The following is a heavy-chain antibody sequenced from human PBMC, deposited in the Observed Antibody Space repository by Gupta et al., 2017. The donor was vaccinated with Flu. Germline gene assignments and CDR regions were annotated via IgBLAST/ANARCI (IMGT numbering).Heavy chain of an antibody. D-gene: IGHD6-19*01. CDR3: ARGGPSTVSGWYGDSDY. V-gene: IGHV1-8*01. CDR1: GYTFTSYD. Sequence: QVQLVQSGAEVKTPGASVKVSCKASGYTFTSYDLHWVRQATGQGLEWMGRMNPKSGNTGYAKKHQGIVTMTRKTSISTAYGYLSSLRSEDQAEDYRARGGPSTVSGWYGDSDYGVQGPLVNVCS. CDR2: MNPKSGNT. J-gene: IGHJ4*02.